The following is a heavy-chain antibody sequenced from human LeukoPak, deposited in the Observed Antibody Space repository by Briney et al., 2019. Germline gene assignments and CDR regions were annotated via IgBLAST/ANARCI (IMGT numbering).Heavy chain of an antibody. CDR2: IIPIFGTA. J-gene: IGHJ6*03. D-gene: IGHD6-13*01. CDR1: GGTFSSYA. V-gene: IGHV1-69*05. CDR3: AREGYSSSWYRDYYYYMDV. Sequence: ASVKVSCKASGGTFSSYAISWVRQAPGQGLEWMGGIIPIFGTANYAQKFQGRVTITTDESTSTAYMELSSLRSEDTAVYYCAREGYSSSWYRDYYYYMDVWGKGTTVTVSS.